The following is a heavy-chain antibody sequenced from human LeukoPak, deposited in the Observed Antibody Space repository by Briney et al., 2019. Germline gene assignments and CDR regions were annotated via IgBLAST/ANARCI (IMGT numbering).Heavy chain of an antibody. CDR1: GYTFRSND. J-gene: IGHJ5*02. Sequence: ASVLVSCKASGYTFRSNDINWMRQATGQGLEWMGWVSPKTGRTGYAQKFQGRVYMTTNASLSTAYMELSSLRSDDTAVYFCARESERNDGWFDPWGQGTLVTVSS. V-gene: IGHV1-8*01. D-gene: IGHD1-1*01. CDR3: ARESERNDGWFDP. CDR2: VSPKTGRT.